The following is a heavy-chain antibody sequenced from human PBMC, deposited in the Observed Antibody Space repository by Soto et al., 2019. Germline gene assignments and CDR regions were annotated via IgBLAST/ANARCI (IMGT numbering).Heavy chain of an antibody. D-gene: IGHD3-22*01. CDR2: IIPIFGTA. V-gene: IGHV1-69*12. J-gene: IGHJ5*02. CDR3: ARDEYYYDSSGYPRGWFDP. CDR1: GGTFSSYA. Sequence: QVQLVQSGAEVKKPGSSVKVSCKASGGTFSSYAISWVRQAPGQGLEWMGGIIPIFGTANYAQKFQGRVTITADESTSTAYMELSSLRSEDTAVYYCARDEYYYDSSGYPRGWFDPWGQGTLVTVSS.